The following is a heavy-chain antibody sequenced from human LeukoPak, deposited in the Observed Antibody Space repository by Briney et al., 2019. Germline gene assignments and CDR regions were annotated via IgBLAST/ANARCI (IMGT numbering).Heavy chain of an antibody. CDR3: AKEPHILTGYYTDYFDS. V-gene: IGHV3-23*01. D-gene: IGHD3-9*01. Sequence: GGSLRLSCTVSGFTFSSHWMSWIRQPPGKGLEWVSVISGSGHTTDYADSVKGRFTVSRDNSKNTLYLQMNSLRAEDTAVYFCAKEPHILTGYYTDYFDSWGQGTLATVSS. CDR2: ISGSGHTT. CDR1: GFTFSSHW. J-gene: IGHJ4*02.